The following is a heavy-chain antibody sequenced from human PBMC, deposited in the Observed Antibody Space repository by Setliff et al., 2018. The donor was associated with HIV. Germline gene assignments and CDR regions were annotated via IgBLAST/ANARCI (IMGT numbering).Heavy chain of an antibody. D-gene: IGHD5-18*01. Sequence: SETLSLTCTVSDGSISSTNHYWGWIRPSPGQRLEWIGNVHYSGSTYYNPSLKSRLTISRDTSKTQFSLRLKSVTAADTAVYYCAREGKTALVTKYFDYWGQGTLVTVSS. J-gene: IGHJ4*02. CDR2: VHYSGST. V-gene: IGHV4-39*07. CDR1: DGSISSTNHY. CDR3: AREGKTALVTKYFDY.